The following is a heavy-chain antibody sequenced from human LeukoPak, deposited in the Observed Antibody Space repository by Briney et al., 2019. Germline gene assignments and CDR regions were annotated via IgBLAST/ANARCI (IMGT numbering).Heavy chain of an antibody. V-gene: IGHV4-39*01. J-gene: IGHJ4*02. Sequence: SETLSLTCTVSGGSISSSSYYWGWIRQPPGEGLEWIGSIYYIGSTNYNPSLKSRVTMSVETSKNQFSLKLSSVTAADTAVYYCARHRAHRLGVAVAGDWGQGTLVTVSS. CDR1: GGSISSSSYY. CDR3: ARHRAHRLGVAVAGD. CDR2: IYYIGST. D-gene: IGHD6-19*01.